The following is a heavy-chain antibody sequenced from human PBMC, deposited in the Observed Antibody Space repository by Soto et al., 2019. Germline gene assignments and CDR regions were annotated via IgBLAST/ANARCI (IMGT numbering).Heavy chain of an antibody. J-gene: IGHJ4*02. CDR2: IYYSGST. Sequence: SETLSLTCTVSGGSISSGGYYWSWIRQHPGKGLEWIGYIYYSGSTYYNPSLKSRVTISVDTSKNQFSLKLSSVTAADTALYYCAKFLHPCMSAAADYWGQGTLVTVSS. D-gene: IGHD6-25*01. CDR3: AKFLHPCMSAAADY. V-gene: IGHV4-31*03. CDR1: GGSISSGGYY.